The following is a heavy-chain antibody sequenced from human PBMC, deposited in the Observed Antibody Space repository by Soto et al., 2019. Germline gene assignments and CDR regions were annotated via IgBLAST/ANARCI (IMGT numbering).Heavy chain of an antibody. Sequence: QVQLVQSGAEVKKPGASVKVSCKASGYTFTSYGISWVRQAPGQGLEWMGWISAYNGNTNYAQTRQGRVTMTPETSTSTAHTELRSMRSDDTAVYYCARDRVAYGMDVWGQGTTVTVSS. V-gene: IGHV1-18*01. CDR3: ARDRVAYGMDV. J-gene: IGHJ6*02. CDR2: ISAYNGNT. D-gene: IGHD3-3*01. CDR1: GYTFTSYG.